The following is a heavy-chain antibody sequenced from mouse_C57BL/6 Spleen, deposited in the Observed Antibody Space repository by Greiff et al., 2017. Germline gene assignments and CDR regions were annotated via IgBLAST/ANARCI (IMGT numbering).Heavy chain of an antibody. Sequence: QVQLQQSGPELVKPGASVKLSCKASGYTFTSYDINWVKQRPGQGLEWIGWIYPRDGSTKYNEKFKGKATLTVDTSSSTAYMELHSLTSEDSAVYFCARNYYYGSSYDWYFDVWGTGTTVTVSS. CDR3: ARNYYYGSSYDWYFDV. J-gene: IGHJ1*03. D-gene: IGHD1-1*01. CDR1: GYTFTSYD. CDR2: IYPRDGST. V-gene: IGHV1-85*01.